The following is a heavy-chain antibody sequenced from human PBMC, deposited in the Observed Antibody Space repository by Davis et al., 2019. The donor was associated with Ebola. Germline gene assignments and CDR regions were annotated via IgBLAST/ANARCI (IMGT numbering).Heavy chain of an antibody. V-gene: IGHV3-48*03. CDR3: ARVYYDFWSGYYYGMDV. Sequence: PGGSLRLSCAASGFTFSSYEMNWVRQAPGKGLEWVSYISSSGSTIYYADSVKGRFTISRDNAKNSLYLQMNSLRAEDTAVYYCARVYYDFWSGYYYGMDVWGQGTTVTVSS. CDR2: ISSSGSTI. D-gene: IGHD3-3*01. CDR1: GFTFSSYE. J-gene: IGHJ6*02.